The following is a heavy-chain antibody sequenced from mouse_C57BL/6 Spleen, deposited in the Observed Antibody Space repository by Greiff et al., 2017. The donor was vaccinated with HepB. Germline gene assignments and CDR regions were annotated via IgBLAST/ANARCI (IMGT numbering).Heavy chain of an antibody. V-gene: IGHV1-50*01. J-gene: IGHJ2*01. Sequence: QVQLQQPGAELVKPGASVKLSCKASGYTFTSYWMQWVKQRPGQGLEWIGEIDPSDSYTNYNQKFKGKATLTVDTSSSTACMQLSSLTSEDSAVYYCASYDCGSSYPHYWGQGTTLTVSS. D-gene: IGHD1-1*01. CDR3: ASYDCGSSYPHY. CDR1: GYTFTSYW. CDR2: IDPSDSYT.